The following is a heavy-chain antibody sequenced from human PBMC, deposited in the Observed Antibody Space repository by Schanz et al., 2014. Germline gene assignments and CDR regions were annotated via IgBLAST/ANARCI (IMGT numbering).Heavy chain of an antibody. Sequence: QVHLQQWGAGLLQPSETLSLTCGVGGVSFSFYYWSWVRQPPGKGLEWIGEVPPSGTTTYNPSLSYRVTMSVDASKTQFSLKLPSVTAADTAVYYCARGQDHAKTGDLWGRGTLVTISS. CDR1: GVSFSFYY. CDR2: VPPSGTT. D-gene: IGHD2-2*01. J-gene: IGHJ5*02. V-gene: IGHV4-34*02. CDR3: ARGQDHAKTGDL.